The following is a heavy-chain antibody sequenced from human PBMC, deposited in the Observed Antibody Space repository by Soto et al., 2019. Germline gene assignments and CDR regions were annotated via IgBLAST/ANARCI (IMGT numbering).Heavy chain of an antibody. V-gene: IGHV1-2*04. Sequence: GASVKVSCKASGYTFTGYYMHWVRQAPGQGLEWMGWINPNGGGTNYAQKFQGWVTMTRDTSISTAYMELSRLRSDDTAVYYCARGDSSGYYFDDAFDIWGQGTMVTVSS. D-gene: IGHD3-22*01. CDR2: INPNGGGT. CDR1: GYTFTGYY. CDR3: ARGDSSGYYFDDAFDI. J-gene: IGHJ3*02.